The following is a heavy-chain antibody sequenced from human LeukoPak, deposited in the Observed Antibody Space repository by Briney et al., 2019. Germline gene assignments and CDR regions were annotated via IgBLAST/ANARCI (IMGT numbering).Heavy chain of an antibody. CDR1: GYTFTSYG. CDR2: MNPNSGNT. D-gene: IGHD6-19*01. V-gene: IGHV1-8*02. Sequence: ASVRVSCKASGYTFTSYGISWVRQAPGQGLEWMGWMNPNSGNTGYAQKFQGRVTMTRTTSISTAYMELSSMRSEDTAVFYCARGEQWLVDYWGQGTLVTVSS. CDR3: ARGEQWLVDY. J-gene: IGHJ4*02.